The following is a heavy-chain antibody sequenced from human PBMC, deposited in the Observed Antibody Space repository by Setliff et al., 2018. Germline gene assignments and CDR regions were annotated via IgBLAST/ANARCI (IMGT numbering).Heavy chain of an antibody. CDR2: FHTGGST. V-gene: IGHV4-61*09. Sequence: TSETLSLTCTVSGDSISSGSYYWTWIRQPAGKGLEWIGHFHTGGSTNYNRSLRSRVSISVDTSKNQFSLKLSSVTAADTATYYCARAGPTVTFFRVLVISWWDPWGQGSLVTGSS. CDR1: GDSISSGSYY. CDR3: ARAGPTVTFFRVLVISWWDP. D-gene: IGHD3-3*01. J-gene: IGHJ5*02.